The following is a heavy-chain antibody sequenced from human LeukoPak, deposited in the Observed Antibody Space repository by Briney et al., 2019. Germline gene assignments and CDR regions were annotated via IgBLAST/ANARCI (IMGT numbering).Heavy chain of an antibody. D-gene: IGHD3-10*01. CDR3: VLWFGELFDY. J-gene: IGHJ4*02. V-gene: IGHV3-30*02. CDR1: GFTFSSYG. Sequence: PGGSLRLSCAASGFTFSSYGMHWVRQAPGKGLEWVAFIRYDGSNKYYADSVKGRFTISRDNSKNTLYLQMNSLRAEDTAVYYCVLWFGELFDYWGQGTLVTVSS. CDR2: IRYDGSNK.